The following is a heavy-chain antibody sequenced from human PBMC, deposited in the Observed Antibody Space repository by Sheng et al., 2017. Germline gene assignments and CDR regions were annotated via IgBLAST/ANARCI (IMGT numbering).Heavy chain of an antibody. Sequence: EVQLVESGGDLVQPGESLRLSCAASGFTFSSTWIHWVRQSPGRGLMWVSHINSDGSSTNYADSVKGRFTVSRDNAKNTAYLQMNNLRAEDTAVYYCARYPRNVAAAGWGRYFDYWGQGTLVTVSS. D-gene: IGHD6-13*01. J-gene: IGHJ4*02. CDR3: ARYPRNVAAAGWGRYFDY. CDR1: GFTFSSTW. V-gene: IGHV3-74*01. CDR2: INSDGSST.